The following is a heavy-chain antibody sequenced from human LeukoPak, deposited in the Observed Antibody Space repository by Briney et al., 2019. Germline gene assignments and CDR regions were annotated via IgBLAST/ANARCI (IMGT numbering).Heavy chain of an antibody. J-gene: IGHJ3*02. CDR2: IYYSGST. CDR1: GGSISSYY. Sequence: SETLSLTCTVSGGSISSYYWSWIRQPPGKGLEWIGYIYYSGSTNYNPSLKSRVTISVDTSKNQFSLKLSSVTAADTAVYYCARESLITGDAFDIWGQGTMVTVSS. D-gene: IGHD1-20*01. CDR3: ARESLITGDAFDI. V-gene: IGHV4-59*01.